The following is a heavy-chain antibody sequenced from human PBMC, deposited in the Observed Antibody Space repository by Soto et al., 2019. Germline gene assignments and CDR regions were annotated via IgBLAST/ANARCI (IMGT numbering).Heavy chain of an antibody. Sequence: GGSLRLSCAASGFTFSSYGMHWVRQAPGKGLEWVAVIWYDGSNKYYADSVKGRFTISRDNSKNTLYLQMNSLRAEDTAVYYCAGVGSSFPSPHLDYWGQGTLVTVSS. CDR2: IWYDGSNK. CDR3: AGVGSSFPSPHLDY. D-gene: IGHD6-13*01. J-gene: IGHJ4*02. V-gene: IGHV3-33*01. CDR1: GFTFSSYG.